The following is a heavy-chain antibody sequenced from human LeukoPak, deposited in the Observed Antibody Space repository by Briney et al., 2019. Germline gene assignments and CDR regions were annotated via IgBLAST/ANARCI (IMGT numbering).Heavy chain of an antibody. D-gene: IGHD3-10*01. J-gene: IGHJ6*03. CDR1: GGSISSSSYY. CDR3: ARGAMVRGVEAGYMDV. V-gene: IGHV4-39*07. CDR2: IYYSGST. Sequence: SETLSLTCTVSGGSISSSSYYWGWIRQPPGKGLEWIGSIYYSGSTYYNPSLKSRVTISVDTSKNQFSLKLRSVTAADTAVYYCARGAMVRGVEAGYMDVWGKGTTVTVSS.